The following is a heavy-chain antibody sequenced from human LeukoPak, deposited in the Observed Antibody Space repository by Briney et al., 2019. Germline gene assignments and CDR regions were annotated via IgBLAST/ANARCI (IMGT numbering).Heavy chain of an antibody. J-gene: IGHJ5*02. CDR1: GYTFTGYY. CDR3: ARVGGDNGWFDP. V-gene: IGHV1-2*02. D-gene: IGHD2-21*01. CDR2: INPNSGGT. Sequence: ASVKVSCKASGYTFTGYYMHWVRQAPGQGLEWMGWINPNSGGTNYAQRFQGRVTTTRDTSISTAYMEVSRLRSDDTAVYYCARVGGDNGWFDPWGQGTLVTVSS.